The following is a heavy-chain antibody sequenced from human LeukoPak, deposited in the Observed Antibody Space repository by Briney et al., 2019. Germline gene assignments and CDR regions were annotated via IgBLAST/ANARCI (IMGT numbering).Heavy chain of an antibody. J-gene: IGHJ5*02. CDR1: GFTFNSYA. V-gene: IGHV3-48*01. D-gene: IGHD3-9*01. CDR2: ISSSSSTI. Sequence: PGGSLRLSCAASGFTFNSYAMNWVRQAPGKGLGWVSYISSSSSTIYYADSVKGRFTISRDNAKNSLYLQMNSLRAEDTAVYYCARALRYFDWLSTSPEYNWSDPWGQGTLVTVSS. CDR3: ARALRYFDWLSTSPEYNWSDP.